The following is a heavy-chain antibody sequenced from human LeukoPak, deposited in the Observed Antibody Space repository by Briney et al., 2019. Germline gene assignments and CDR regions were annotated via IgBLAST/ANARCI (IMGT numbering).Heavy chain of an antibody. D-gene: IGHD3-10*01. J-gene: IGHJ4*02. CDR2: IIPIFGTA. CDR3: AKLWFGELSDY. CDR1: GGTFSRYYA. Sequence: SVKVSCKASGGTFSRYYAISWVRQAPGQGLEWMGRIIPIFGTANYAQKFQGRVTITTDESTSTAYMELSSLRSEDTAVYYCAKLWFGELSDYWGQGTLVTVSS. V-gene: IGHV1-69*05.